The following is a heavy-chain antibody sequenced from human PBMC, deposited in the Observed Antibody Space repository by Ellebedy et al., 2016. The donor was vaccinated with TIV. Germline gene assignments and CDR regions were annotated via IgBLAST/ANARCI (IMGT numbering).Heavy chain of an antibody. CDR2: ISGTADRSDRT. V-gene: IGHV3-23*01. Sequence: GESLKISXAASGFTFTNAWMSWVRQAPGKGLEWVSGISGTADRSDRTYYADSVKGRFTISRDNSKNTLFLQLNSLRAEDTAVYYCAKDQVRYLDNHYYHYYMDVWGIGTTVTVSS. CDR3: AKDQVRYLDNHYYHYYMDV. J-gene: IGHJ6*03. CDR1: GFTFTNAW. D-gene: IGHD3-10*01.